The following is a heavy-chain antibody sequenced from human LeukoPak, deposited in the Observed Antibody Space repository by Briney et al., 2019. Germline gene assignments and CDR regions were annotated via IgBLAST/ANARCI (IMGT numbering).Heavy chain of an antibody. CDR1: GFTFSSYA. D-gene: IGHD2-2*01. J-gene: IGHJ4*02. Sequence: PGRSLRLSCAASGFTFSSYAMHWVRQAPGKGLEWVAVISYDGSNKYYADSVKGRFTISRDNSKNTLYLRMNSLRAEDTAVYYCARDIVPAAVDHFDYWGQGTLVTVSS. CDR2: ISYDGSNK. CDR3: ARDIVPAAVDHFDY. V-gene: IGHV3-30*04.